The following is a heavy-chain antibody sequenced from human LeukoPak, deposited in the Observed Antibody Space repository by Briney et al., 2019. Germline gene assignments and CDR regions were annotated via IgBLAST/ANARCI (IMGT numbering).Heavy chain of an antibody. Sequence: PSETLSLTCTVSGGSISSSSYYWGWIRQPPGKGLEWIGSIYYSGSTYYNPSLKSRVTISVDTSKNQFSLKLSSVTAADTAVYYCARRDSGYGLFDYWGQGTLVTVSS. D-gene: IGHD5-12*01. V-gene: IGHV4-39*01. CDR2: IYYSGST. CDR3: ARRDSGYGLFDY. CDR1: GGSISSSSYY. J-gene: IGHJ4*02.